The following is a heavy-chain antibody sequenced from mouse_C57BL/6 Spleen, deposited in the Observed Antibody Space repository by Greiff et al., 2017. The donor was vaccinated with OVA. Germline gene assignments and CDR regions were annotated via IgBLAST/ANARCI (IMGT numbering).Heavy chain of an antibody. CDR2: INPSSGYT. D-gene: IGHD1-1*01. CDR1: GYTFTSYT. J-gene: IGHJ2*01. V-gene: IGHV1-4*01. CDR3: ARGAYDSSDY. Sequence: QVQLQQSGAELARPGASVKMSCKASGYTFTSYTMHWVKQRPGQGLEWIGYINPSSGYTKYNQKFKDKATLTADKSSSTAYMQLSSLTSEDSAVYYGARGAYDSSDYWGQGTTLTVSS.